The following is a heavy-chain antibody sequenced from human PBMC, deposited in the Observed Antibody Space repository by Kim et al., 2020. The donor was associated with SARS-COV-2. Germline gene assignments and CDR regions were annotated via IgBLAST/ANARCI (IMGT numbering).Heavy chain of an antibody. D-gene: IGHD3-10*01. J-gene: IGHJ5*02. CDR1: GGSFSGYY. CDR2: IKHSGST. V-gene: IGHV4-34*01. CDR3: ARGAYSGSYTNWFAP. Sequence: SETLSLTCAVYGGSFSGYYWSWIRQPPGKGLEWIGEIKHSGSTNYNPSLKSRVTISVDTSKNQFSLKLSSVTAADTAVYYCARGAYSGSYTNWFAPWGQGTLVTVSS.